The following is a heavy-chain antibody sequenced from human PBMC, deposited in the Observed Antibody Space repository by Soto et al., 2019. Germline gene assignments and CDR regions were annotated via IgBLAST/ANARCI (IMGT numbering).Heavy chain of an antibody. CDR1: GYTLTELS. CDR3: ETDVRYCSGGSCYTLPYGMDV. V-gene: IGHV1-24*01. D-gene: IGHD2-15*01. J-gene: IGHJ6*02. CDR2: SDPEDGET. Sequence: QVQLVQSGAEVKKPGASVKVSCKVSGYTLTELSMHWVRQAPGNGLEWMGGSDPEDGETIYAQKFQGRVTMTEDTSTDTAYMELSSLRSEDTAVYYCETDVRYCSGGSCYTLPYGMDVWGQGTTVTVSS.